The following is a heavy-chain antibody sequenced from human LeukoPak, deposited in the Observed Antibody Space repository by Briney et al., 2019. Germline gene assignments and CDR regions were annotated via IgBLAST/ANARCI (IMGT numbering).Heavy chain of an antibody. CDR2: INPNSGGT. Sequence: ASVKVSCKASGYTFTGYYMHWVRQAPGQGLEWMGWINPNSGGTNYAQKFQGRATMTRDTSISTAYMELSRLRSDDTAVYYCARDLSITMAVGFDPWGQGTLVTVSS. CDR3: ARDLSITMAVGFDP. CDR1: GYTFTGYY. J-gene: IGHJ5*02. D-gene: IGHD3-10*01. V-gene: IGHV1-2*02.